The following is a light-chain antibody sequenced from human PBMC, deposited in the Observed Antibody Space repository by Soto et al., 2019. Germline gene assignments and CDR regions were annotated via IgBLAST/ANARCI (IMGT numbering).Light chain of an antibody. J-gene: IGKJ1*01. CDR2: EVS. V-gene: IGKV2-30*01. CDR3: MQGTQWPWT. Sequence: DVDMTQSPLSLPVTLGQPASISCRSSQSLVYSDGNTYLNWIHQRPGQSPRRLIYEVSNRESGVPDRFSGSGSGTDFTLKISRVEAEDVGVYYCMQGTQWPWTFGQGTKVEIK. CDR1: QSLVYSDGNTY.